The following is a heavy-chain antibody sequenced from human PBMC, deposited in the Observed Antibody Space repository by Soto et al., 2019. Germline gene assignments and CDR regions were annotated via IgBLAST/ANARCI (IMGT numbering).Heavy chain of an antibody. CDR1: GFTVSSNY. CDR2: IYSGGST. J-gene: IGHJ6*02. Sequence: PGGSLRLSCAASGFTVSSNYMSWVRQAPGKGLERVSVIYSGGSTYYADSVKGRFTISRDNSKNTLYLQMSSLRAEDTAVYYCARDLWLGIGYYYGMDVWGQGTTVTVSS. CDR3: ARDLWLGIGYYYGMDV. V-gene: IGHV3-66*01. D-gene: IGHD6-19*01.